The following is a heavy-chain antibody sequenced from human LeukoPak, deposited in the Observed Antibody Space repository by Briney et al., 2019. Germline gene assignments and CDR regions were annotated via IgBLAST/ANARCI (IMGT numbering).Heavy chain of an antibody. CDR1: GGSFSAYY. J-gene: IGHJ4*02. V-gene: IGHV4-34*01. CDR3: ARGPELLRAFDY. CDR2: INHSGST. D-gene: IGHD1-26*01. Sequence: PSETLSLTCAVYGGSFSAYYWSWIRQPPGKGLEWIGEINHSGSTNYNPSLKSRVTISVDTSKNQCSLKLSSVTAADTAVYYCARGPELLRAFDYWGQGTLVTVSS.